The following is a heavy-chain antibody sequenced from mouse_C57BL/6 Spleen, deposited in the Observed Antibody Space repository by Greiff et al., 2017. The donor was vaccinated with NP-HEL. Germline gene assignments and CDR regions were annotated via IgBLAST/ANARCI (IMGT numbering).Heavy chain of an antibody. Sequence: EVQLQQSGPGMVKPSQSLSLTCTVTGYSITSGYDWHWIRHFPGNKLEWMGYISYSGSTNYNPSLKSRISITHDTSKNHFFLKLNSVTTEDTATYYCARGPLTAYFDYWGQGTTLTVSS. D-gene: IGHD4-1*01. J-gene: IGHJ2*01. V-gene: IGHV3-1*01. CDR1: GYSITSGYD. CDR3: ARGPLTAYFDY. CDR2: ISYSGST.